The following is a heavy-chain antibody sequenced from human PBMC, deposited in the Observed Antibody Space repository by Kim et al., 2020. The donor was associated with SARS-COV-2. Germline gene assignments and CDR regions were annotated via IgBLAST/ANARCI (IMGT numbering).Heavy chain of an antibody. CDR2: IIPILGIA. CDR3: ASRPTGYSSSWPPPGDY. CDR1: GGTFSSYA. Sequence: SVKVSCKASGGTFSSYAISWVRQAPGQGLEWMGRIIPILGIANYAQKFQGRVTITADKSTSTAYMELSSLRSEDTAVYYCASRPTGYSSSWPPPGDYWG. D-gene: IGHD6-13*01. V-gene: IGHV1-69*04. J-gene: IGHJ4*01.